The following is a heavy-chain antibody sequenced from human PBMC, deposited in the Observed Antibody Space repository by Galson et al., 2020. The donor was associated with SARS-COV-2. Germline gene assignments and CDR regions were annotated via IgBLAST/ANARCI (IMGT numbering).Heavy chain of an antibody. CDR3: ARGGIAAAGTGLGLTEEAYYYYYGMDV. Sequence: QWYNAEMETSETLSLTYDVYGGSFSGYYWSWIRQPPGKGLEWLGEIHHSGSTNYNPSLKSRVTISVDTSKNQFSLKLSSVTAADTAVYYCARGGIAAAGTGLGLTEEAYYYYYGMDVWGQGTTVTGSS. CDR2: IHHSGST. V-gene: IGHV4-34*01. CDR1: GGSFSGYY. J-gene: IGHJ6*02. D-gene: IGHD6-13*01.